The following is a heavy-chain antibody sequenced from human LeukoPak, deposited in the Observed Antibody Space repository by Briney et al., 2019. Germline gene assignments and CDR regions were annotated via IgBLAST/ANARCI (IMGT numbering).Heavy chain of an antibody. J-gene: IGHJ6*02. CDR3: ARANHYGSGGKYYYYYYGMDV. CDR2: IYYSGSN. D-gene: IGHD3-10*01. V-gene: IGHV4-59*01. Sequence: SETLSLTCTVSGGSISSYYWSWIRQPPGKGLEWIGYIYYSGSNNYNPSLKRRVTISVDTSKNQFSLKLSSVTAADTTVYYCARANHYGSGGKYYYYYYGMDVWGQGTTVTVSS. CDR1: GGSISSYY.